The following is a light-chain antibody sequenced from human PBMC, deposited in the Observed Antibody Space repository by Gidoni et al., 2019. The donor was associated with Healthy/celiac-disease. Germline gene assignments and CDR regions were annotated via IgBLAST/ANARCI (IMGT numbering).Light chain of an antibody. CDR2: DAS. CDR1: QDISNY. CDR3: QQYDNLLT. V-gene: IGKV1-33*01. Sequence: DIQMPQSPSSLSASVGDRVTITCQASQDISNYLNWYQQKPGKAPKLLIYDASNLETGVPSRFSGSGSGTDLTFTISSLQPEDIATYYCQQYDNLLTFGPGTKVDIK. J-gene: IGKJ3*01.